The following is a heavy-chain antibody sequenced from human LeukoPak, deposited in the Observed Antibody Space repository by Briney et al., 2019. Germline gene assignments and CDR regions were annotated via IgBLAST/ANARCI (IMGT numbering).Heavy chain of an antibody. CDR3: AREMAANEFDY. V-gene: IGHV1-69*13. D-gene: IGHD5-24*01. Sequence: SVKVSCKASEGTFSSYAISWVRQAPGQGLEWMGGIIPIFGTANYAQKFQGRVTITADESTSTAYVELSSLRSEDTAVYYCAREMAANEFDYWGQGTLVTVSS. J-gene: IGHJ4*02. CDR1: EGTFSSYA. CDR2: IIPIFGTA.